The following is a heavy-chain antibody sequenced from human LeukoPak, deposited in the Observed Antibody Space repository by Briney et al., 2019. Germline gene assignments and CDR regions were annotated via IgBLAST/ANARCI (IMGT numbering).Heavy chain of an antibody. V-gene: IGHV3-23*01. J-gene: IGHJ4*02. CDR3: AKDGLYYDGSEHVYYFDS. Sequence: GRSLRLSCAASGFTFSRSAMTWVRQGPGTGLEFVASIIYSGGATYYADSVKGRFTISRDNSKNTLYLQMNSLRAEDTALYYCAKDGLYYDGSEHVYYFDSWGQGTLVTVSS. D-gene: IGHD3-22*01. CDR2: IIYSGGAT. CDR1: GFTFSRSA.